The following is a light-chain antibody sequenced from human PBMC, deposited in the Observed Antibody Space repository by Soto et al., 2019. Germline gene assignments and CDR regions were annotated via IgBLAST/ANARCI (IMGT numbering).Light chain of an antibody. J-gene: IGKJ5*01. CDR1: QSVSRF. CDR3: QQRGNWPPIT. CDR2: DAS. V-gene: IGKV3-11*01. Sequence: ETVLTQSPATLSLSPGERATLSCRASQSVSRFLAWYQHKPGQAPRLLIYDASNRATGIPARFSGSGSGTDFTLTISSLEPEDFAVYYCQQRGNWPPITFGQGTRLDIK.